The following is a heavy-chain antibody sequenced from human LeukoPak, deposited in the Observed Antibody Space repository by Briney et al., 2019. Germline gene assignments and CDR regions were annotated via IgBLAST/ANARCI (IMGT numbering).Heavy chain of an antibody. CDR2: ISSSSYI. D-gene: IGHD6-19*01. V-gene: IGHV3-21*01. J-gene: IGHJ3*02. Sequence: PGGSLRLSCAASGFTFSSYSMNWVRQAPGKGLEWVSSISSSSYIYYADSVKGRFTISRDNAKNSLYLQMNSLRAEDTAVYYCARADLYCSSSSCARRAFDIWGQGTMVTVSS. CDR1: GFTFSSYS. CDR3: ARADLYCSSSSCARRAFDI.